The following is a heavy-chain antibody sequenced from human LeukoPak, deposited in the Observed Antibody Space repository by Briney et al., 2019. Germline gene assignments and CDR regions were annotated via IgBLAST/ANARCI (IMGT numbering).Heavy chain of an antibody. CDR3: ARDSLSRRPGMTTVTTNWFDP. D-gene: IGHD4-17*01. Sequence: ASVKVSCKASGYTFTFSYKPMVRQPPAQGLEWMGWINPNSGGTNYAQKFQGRVTMTRDTSISTAYMELSRLRSDDTAVYYCARDSLSRRPGMTTVTTNWFDPWGQGTLVTVSS. J-gene: IGHJ5*02. CDR2: INPNSGGT. V-gene: IGHV1-2*02. CDR1: GYTFTFSY.